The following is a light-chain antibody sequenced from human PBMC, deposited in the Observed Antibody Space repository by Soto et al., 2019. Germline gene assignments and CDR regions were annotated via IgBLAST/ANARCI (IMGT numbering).Light chain of an antibody. V-gene: IGLV2-14*01. Sequence: QSALTQPASVSGSPGQSITISCTGTSSDVGGYNYVSWYQQHPGKAPKLMIYDVSNRPSGVSNRFSGSKSGNTASLTISGLQAADEADYYCSSYTRSSTLYVVFAGGTKLTVL. CDR3: SSYTRSSTLYVV. J-gene: IGLJ2*01. CDR2: DVS. CDR1: SSDVGGYNY.